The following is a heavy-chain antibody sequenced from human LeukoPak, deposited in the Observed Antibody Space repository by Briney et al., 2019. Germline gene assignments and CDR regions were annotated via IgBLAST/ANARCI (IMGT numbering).Heavy chain of an antibody. V-gene: IGHV3-66*01. CDR2: IYSGGST. D-gene: IGHD6-13*01. J-gene: IGHJ4*02. CDR1: GFTFSSYS. Sequence: PGGSLRLSCAASGFTFSSYSMNWVRQAPGKGLEWVSVIYSGGSTYYADSVKGRFTISRDNSKNTLYLQMNSLRAEDTAVYYCARGQRDIAAAVRTYYFDYWGQGTLVTVSS. CDR3: ARGQRDIAAAVRTYYFDY.